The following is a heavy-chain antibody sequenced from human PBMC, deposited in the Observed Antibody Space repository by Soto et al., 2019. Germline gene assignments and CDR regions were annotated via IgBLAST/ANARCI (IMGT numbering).Heavy chain of an antibody. V-gene: IGHV1-69*05. CDR2: IIPIFGTA. D-gene: IGHD2-2*01. J-gene: IGHJ6*02. Sequence: SVKVSCKASGGTFSSYAISWVRQAPGQGLEWMGGIIPIFGTANYAQKFQGRVTITRDTSASTAYMELSSLRSEDTAVYYCAGGQPAGYYYYYGMDVWGQGTTVTVSS. CDR3: AGGQPAGYYYYYGMDV. CDR1: GGTFSSYA.